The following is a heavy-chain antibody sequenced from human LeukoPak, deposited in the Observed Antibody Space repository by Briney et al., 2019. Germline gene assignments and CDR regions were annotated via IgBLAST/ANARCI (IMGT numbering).Heavy chain of an antibody. J-gene: IGHJ4*02. D-gene: IGHD6-13*01. V-gene: IGHV3-30*04. CDR1: GFTFSSYA. Sequence: PGRSLRLSCAASGFTFSSYAMHWVRQAPGKGLEWVAVISYDGSNKYYADSVKGRFTISRDNSKNTLYLQMNSLRAEDTAVYYCARDIGIAAAGTLDYWGQGTLVTVSS. CDR2: ISYDGSNK. CDR3: ARDIGIAAAGTLDY.